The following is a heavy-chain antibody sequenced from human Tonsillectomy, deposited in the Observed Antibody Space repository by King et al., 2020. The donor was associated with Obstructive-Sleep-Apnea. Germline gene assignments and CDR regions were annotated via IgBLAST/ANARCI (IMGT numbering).Heavy chain of an antibody. CDR2: ISSSGSTI. D-gene: IGHD6-13*01. CDR1: GFTFSDYY. V-gene: IGHV3-11*01. CDR3: ARFRIAAAPWDWYFDL. Sequence: VQLVESGGDLVKPGGSLRLSCAASGFTFSDYYMRWIRHAPGKGLEWVSYISSSGSTIYYADSVKGRFTISRDNAKKSLSLQMMSLRAADTAVYSCARFRIAAAPWDWYFDLWGRGTLVTVSS. J-gene: IGHJ2*01.